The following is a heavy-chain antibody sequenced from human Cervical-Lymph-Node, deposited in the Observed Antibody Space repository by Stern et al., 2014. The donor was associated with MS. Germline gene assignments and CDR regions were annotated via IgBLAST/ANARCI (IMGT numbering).Heavy chain of an antibody. CDR3: ARDRHDLGYCSGGSSYLPDY. V-gene: IGHV3-33*01. J-gene: IGHJ4*02. Sequence: VQLEESGGGVVQPGRSLRLSCAASGFTFSSYGMHWVRQAPGKGLEWVAVIWYDGSNKYYADSVKGRFTISRDNSKNTLYLQMNSRRAEDTAVYNCARDRHDLGYCSGGSSYLPDYWGQGTLVTVSS. CDR2: IWYDGSNK. D-gene: IGHD2-15*01. CDR1: GFTFSSYG.